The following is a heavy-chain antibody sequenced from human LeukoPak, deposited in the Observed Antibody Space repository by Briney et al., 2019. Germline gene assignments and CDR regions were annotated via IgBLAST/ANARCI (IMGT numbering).Heavy chain of an antibody. D-gene: IGHD4-23*01. CDR3: ARDYGGSSPFDY. CDR2: ISWNGADI. CDR1: GFTFDDYA. J-gene: IGHJ4*02. Sequence: GRSLRLSCAASGFTFDDYAMHWVRQAPGKGLEWVSGISWNGADIGYADSLKRRFTISRDNAKNSLYLHMNSLRAEDTAVYYCARDYGGSSPFDYWGQGTLVTVSS. V-gene: IGHV3-9*01.